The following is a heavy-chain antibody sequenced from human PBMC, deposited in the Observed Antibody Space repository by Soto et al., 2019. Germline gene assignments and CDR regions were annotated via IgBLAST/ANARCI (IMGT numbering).Heavy chain of an antibody. CDR3: VRHRVSDMLTGALDP. D-gene: IGHD3-9*01. CDR1: GASIGSTTYY. Sequence: PSETLSLTCAVSGASIGSTTYYWGWLRQPAGKGLEWIGSVEYSGITYYNPSLKSRFSISVESSSTHFSLRLSSVTAADTALYYCVRHRVSDMLTGALDPWGQGIMVTVSS. V-gene: IGHV4-39*01. J-gene: IGHJ5*02. CDR2: VEYSGIT.